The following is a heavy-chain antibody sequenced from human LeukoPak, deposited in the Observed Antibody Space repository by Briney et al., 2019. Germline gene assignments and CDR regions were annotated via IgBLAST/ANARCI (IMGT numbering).Heavy chain of an antibody. V-gene: IGHV3-23*01. Sequence: GGSLRLSCAASGFTFSTCAMCWVRQAPGKGLEWVSAISGSGYTTYYTDSVKGRFTISRDNSKNTLYLQMNSLRAEDTAVYYCAKSSGYCSSTNCYPDYWGQGTLVTVSS. D-gene: IGHD2-2*01. CDR2: ISGSGYTT. CDR1: GFTFSTCA. J-gene: IGHJ4*02. CDR3: AKSSGYCSSTNCYPDY.